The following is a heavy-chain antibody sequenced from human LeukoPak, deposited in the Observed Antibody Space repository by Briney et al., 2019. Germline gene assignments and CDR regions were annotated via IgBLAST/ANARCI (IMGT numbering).Heavy chain of an antibody. CDR2: ISDTT. CDR3: ARGRASTTIFDY. CDR1: GFTFSSFA. D-gene: IGHD5-12*01. J-gene: IGHJ4*02. Sequence: GGSLRLSCAASGFTFSSFALNWVRQAPGKGLEWVSTISDTTYYADSVRGRFTISRDDSKNTVYLQMDSLRAEDTAMYYCARGRASTTIFDYWGQGTLVTVSS. V-gene: IGHV3-23*01.